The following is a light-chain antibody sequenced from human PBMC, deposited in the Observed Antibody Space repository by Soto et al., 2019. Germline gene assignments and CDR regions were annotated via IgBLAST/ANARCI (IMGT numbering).Light chain of an antibody. V-gene: IGKV3-15*01. J-gene: IGKJ3*01. Sequence: EILMTQSPATLSVSPGERATLSCRASQSVGSNLAWYQQKPGQAPRLLIYDASTRATGVPARFSGSGSGTEFTLTISSLQSEDFAIYFCQQYSDWPLFGPGTKVDIK. CDR1: QSVGSN. CDR3: QQYSDWPL. CDR2: DAS.